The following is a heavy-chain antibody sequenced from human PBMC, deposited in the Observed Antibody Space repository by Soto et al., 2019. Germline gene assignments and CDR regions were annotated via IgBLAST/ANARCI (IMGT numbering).Heavy chain of an antibody. CDR2: INPSGGST. V-gene: IGHV1-46*01. CDR3: ARGGQPYERKGWFDP. D-gene: IGHD5-12*01. Sequence: QVQLVQSGAEVKKPGASVKVSCKASGYTFTSYYMHWVRQAPGQGLEWMGIINPSGGSTSYAQKFQGRVTMTRDTSTSTVYMELSSLRSDDTAVYYCARGGQPYERKGWFDPWGQGTLVTVSS. CDR1: GYTFTSYY. J-gene: IGHJ5*02.